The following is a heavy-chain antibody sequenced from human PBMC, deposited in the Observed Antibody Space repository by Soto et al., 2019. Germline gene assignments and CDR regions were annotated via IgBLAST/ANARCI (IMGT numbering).Heavy chain of an antibody. Sequence: SVKVSCKTSGYTFSNYGISWVRQAPGQGLEWMGGIIPIFGTANYAQKFQGRVTITADESTSTAYMELSSLRSEDTAVYYCARLALGADSDYWGQGTLVTAPQ. CDR3: ARLALGADSDY. J-gene: IGHJ4*02. CDR1: GYTFSNYG. D-gene: IGHD1-26*01. V-gene: IGHV1-69*13. CDR2: IIPIFGTA.